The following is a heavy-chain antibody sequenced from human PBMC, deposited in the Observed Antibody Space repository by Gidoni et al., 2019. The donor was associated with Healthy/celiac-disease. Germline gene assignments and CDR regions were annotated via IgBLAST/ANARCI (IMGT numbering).Heavy chain of an antibody. V-gene: IGHV4-39*01. CDR2: IYYSGST. CDR3: ARQVSGWFDP. CDR1: GGSISSSSYY. J-gene: IGHJ5*02. Sequence: QLQLQESGPGLVKPSETLSLTCPVSGGSISSSSYYWGWIRQPPGKGLEWIGSIYYSGSTYYNPSLKSRVTISVDTSKNQFSLKLSSVTAADTAVYYCARQVSGWFDPWGQGTLVTVSS.